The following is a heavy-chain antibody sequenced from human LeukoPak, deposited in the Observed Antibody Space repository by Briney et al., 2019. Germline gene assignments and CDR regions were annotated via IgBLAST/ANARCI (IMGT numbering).Heavy chain of an antibody. CDR3: ARDSGGYFDRNHFGY. J-gene: IGHJ4*02. Sequence: GGSLRLSCAASGFTFTHYGMNWVRQAPGKGLEWVSGIRANGETTYYADSVRGRFTISRDNAKNSLYLQMNSLRAEDTAVYYCARDSGGYFDRNHFGYWGQGTLVTVSS. CDR1: GFTFTHYG. CDR2: IRANGETT. V-gene: IGHV3-48*04. D-gene: IGHD3-9*01.